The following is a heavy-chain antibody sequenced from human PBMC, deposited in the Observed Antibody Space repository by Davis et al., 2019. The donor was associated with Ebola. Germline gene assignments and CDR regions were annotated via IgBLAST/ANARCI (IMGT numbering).Heavy chain of an antibody. J-gene: IGHJ4*02. V-gene: IGHV3-21*04. CDR2: ISSSSSYI. CDR1: GFTFSSYS. Sequence: GESLKISCAASGFTFSSYSMNWVRQAPGKGLEWVSSISSSSSYIYYADSVKGRFTISRDNAKESLFLQMNSLRAEDTAVYYCARAPVRRSDYWGQGTLVTVSS. CDR3: ARAPVRRSDY. D-gene: IGHD4-23*01.